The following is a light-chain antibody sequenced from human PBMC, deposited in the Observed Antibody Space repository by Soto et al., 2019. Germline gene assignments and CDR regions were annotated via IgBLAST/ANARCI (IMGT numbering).Light chain of an antibody. V-gene: IGKV1-33*01. J-gene: IGKJ3*01. CDR2: DAS. CDR1: QDISNY. CDR3: QQYDNPPPFT. Sequence: DIQMTQSPSSLSASVGDRVTITCQASQDISNYLNWYQQKPGKAPKLLIYDASNLETGVTSRFSGSGYGTDFTFTISSLQPEDIATYYCQQYDNPPPFTFGPGTKVAIK.